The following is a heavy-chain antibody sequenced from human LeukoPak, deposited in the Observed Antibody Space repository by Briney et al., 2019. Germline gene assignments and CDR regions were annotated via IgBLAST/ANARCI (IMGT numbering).Heavy chain of an antibody. CDR1: GGSFSGYY. CDR2: INHSGST. Sequence: SETLSLTCAVYGGSFSGYYWSWIRQPPGKGLEWIGEINHSGSTNYNPSLKSRVTISVDTSKNQFSLKLSSVTAADTAVYYCASSSGYSSSYPRSWGQGTLVTVSS. V-gene: IGHV4-34*01. CDR3: ASSSGYSSSYPRS. J-gene: IGHJ4*02. D-gene: IGHD6-13*01.